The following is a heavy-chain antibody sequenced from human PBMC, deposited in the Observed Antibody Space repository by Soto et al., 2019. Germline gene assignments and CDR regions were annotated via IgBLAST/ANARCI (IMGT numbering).Heavy chain of an antibody. CDR2: IYHTGNT. CDR3: ARRYSSSPTYN. D-gene: IGHD6-13*01. J-gene: IGHJ4*02. Sequence: QVHLQESGPGLVKPSGTLSLTCAVSGDSISSSNWWTWVRQPPGKGLEWIGEIYHTGNTNYNPSLKRRVTLSVDKSKNHFSVKLYSVTAADTAKYYCARRYSSSPTYNWGQGTLVTVSS. V-gene: IGHV4-4*02. CDR1: GDSISSSNW.